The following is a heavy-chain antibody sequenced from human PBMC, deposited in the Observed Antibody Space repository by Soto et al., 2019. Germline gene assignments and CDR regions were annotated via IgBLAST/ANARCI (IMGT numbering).Heavy chain of an antibody. D-gene: IGHD2-15*01. CDR3: TRGSLMSIGGPRSDAFDI. CDR2: IYYSGST. V-gene: IGHV4-31*03. CDR1: GGSISGGGYY. Sequence: TLSLTCTVSGGSISGGGYYWSWIRQHPGRGLEWIGYIYYSGSTYYNPSLQIRVTISVDTSKNQFSLKLSSVTAADTAVYYCTRGSLMSIGGPRSDAFDIWGQGTMVTVSS. J-gene: IGHJ3*02.